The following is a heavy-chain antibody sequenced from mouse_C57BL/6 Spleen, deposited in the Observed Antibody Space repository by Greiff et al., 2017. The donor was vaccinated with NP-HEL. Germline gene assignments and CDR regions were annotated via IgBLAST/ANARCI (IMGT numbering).Heavy chain of an antibody. CDR3: AKFITTVPWYFDV. V-gene: IGHV2-9-1*01. CDR2: IWTGGGT. J-gene: IGHJ1*03. CDR1: GFSLTSYA. Sequence: VMLVESGPGLVAPSQSLSITCTVSGFSLTSYAISWVRQPPGKGLEWLGVIWTGGGTNYNSALKSRLSISKDNSKSQVFLKMNSLQTDDTARYYCAKFITTVPWYFDVWGTGTTVTVSS. D-gene: IGHD1-1*01.